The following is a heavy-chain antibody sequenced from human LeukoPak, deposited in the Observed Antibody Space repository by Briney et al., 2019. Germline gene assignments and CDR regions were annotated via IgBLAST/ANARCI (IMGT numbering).Heavy chain of an antibody. CDR2: IYPGDSDT. D-gene: IGHD3-9*01. J-gene: IGHJ3*02. V-gene: IGHV5-51*01. CDR1: GYSFTSYW. CDR3: ARRRDILTGYPNAFDI. Sequence: GESLKISCKGSGYSFTSYWISWVRQMPGKGLEWMGIIYPGDSDTRYSPSFQGQVTISADKSISTAYLQWSSLKASDTAMYYCARRRDILTGYPNAFDIWGQGTMVTVSS.